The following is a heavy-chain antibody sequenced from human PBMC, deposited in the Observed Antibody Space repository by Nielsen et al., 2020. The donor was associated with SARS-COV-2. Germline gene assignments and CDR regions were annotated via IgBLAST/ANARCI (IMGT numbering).Heavy chain of an antibody. J-gene: IGHJ6*02. D-gene: IGHD1-1*01. CDR2: IIPIFGTA. CDR1: GGTFSSHA. CDR3: ARGIGQWVGNYYYYGMDV. Sequence: SVKVSCKASGGTFSSHAISWVRQAPGQGLEWMGGIIPIFGTANYAQKFQGRVTITADESTSTAYMELSSLRSEDTAVYYCARGIGQWVGNYYYYGMDVGGQGTTVTVSS. V-gene: IGHV1-69*13.